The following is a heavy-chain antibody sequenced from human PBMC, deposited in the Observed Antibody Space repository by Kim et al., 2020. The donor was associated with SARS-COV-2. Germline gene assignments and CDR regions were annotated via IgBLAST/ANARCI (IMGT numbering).Heavy chain of an antibody. V-gene: IGHV1-18*01. CDR3: TRHWDGYFGEL. CDR1: GYDFTNAA. CDR2: FNPYNDAT. Sequence: ASVKVSCKTSGYDFTNAAITWVRQAPGQGLEWMGWFNPYNDATKIAQRFQGRVTMAADLSTTTAYMELKGLTSDDRAVYYCTRHWDGYFGELWGQGSLVTVSS. J-gene: IGHJ4*02. D-gene: IGHD3-10*01.